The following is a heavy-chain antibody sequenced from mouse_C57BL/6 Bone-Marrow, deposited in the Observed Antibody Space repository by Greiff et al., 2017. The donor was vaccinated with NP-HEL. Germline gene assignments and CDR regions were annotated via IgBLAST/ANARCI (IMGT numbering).Heavy chain of an antibody. CDR1: GYTFTSYW. J-gene: IGHJ2*01. CDR3: ARGDY. V-gene: IGHV1-69*01. CDR2: IDPSDSYT. Sequence: QVQLQQPGAELVMPGASVKLSCKASGYTFTSYWMHWVKQRPGQGLEWIGEIDPSDSYTNYNQKFKGKSTLTVDKSSSTAYVQLSSLTSEDSAVYYCARGDYWGQGTTLTVSS.